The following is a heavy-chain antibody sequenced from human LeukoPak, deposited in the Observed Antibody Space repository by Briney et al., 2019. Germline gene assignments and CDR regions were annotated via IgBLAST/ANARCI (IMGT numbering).Heavy chain of an antibody. V-gene: IGHV3-73*01. Sequence: GGSLRLSCSASGFTFSNYAMHWVRQASGKGLEWVGRIRSEGNTYATAYAASVKGRFTISRDDSKNTAYLQMNSLKTEDTAVYYCTRLRDAFDLWGQGTMVTVSS. CDR3: TRLRDAFDL. CDR1: GFTFSNYA. CDR2: IRSEGNTYAT. J-gene: IGHJ3*01.